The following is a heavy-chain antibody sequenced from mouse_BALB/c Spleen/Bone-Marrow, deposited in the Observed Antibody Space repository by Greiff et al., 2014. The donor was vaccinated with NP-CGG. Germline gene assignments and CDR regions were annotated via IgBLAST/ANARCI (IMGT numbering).Heavy chain of an antibody. CDR3: ANLGRYAMDY. CDR2: IYPGSGST. J-gene: IGHJ4*01. Sequence: QVQLQQSGPELVKPGASVKISCKASGYTFTDYYINWVKQKPGQGLEWIGWIYPGSGSTRYNEKSKGKATLTVDTSSSTAYMQLSSLTSEDTAVYFCANLGRYAMDYWGQGTSVTVSS. D-gene: IGHD3-1*01. V-gene: IGHV1-84*02. CDR1: GYTFTDYY.